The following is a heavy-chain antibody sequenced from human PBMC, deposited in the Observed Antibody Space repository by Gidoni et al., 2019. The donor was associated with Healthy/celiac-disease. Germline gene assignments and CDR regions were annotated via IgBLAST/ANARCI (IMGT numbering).Heavy chain of an antibody. D-gene: IGHD5-12*01. Sequence: QVQLQESGPGLVKPSQTLSLTCTVSGGSISRGGYYWSWIRQHPGKGLEWIGYIYYSGSTYYNPSLKSLVTISVDTSKNQFSLKLSSVTAADTAVYYCARAVRPSGYSGYDFHFDYWGQGTLVTVSS. CDR1: GGSISRGGYY. V-gene: IGHV4-31*01. CDR3: ARAVRPSGYSGYDFHFDY. CDR2: IYYSGST. J-gene: IGHJ4*02.